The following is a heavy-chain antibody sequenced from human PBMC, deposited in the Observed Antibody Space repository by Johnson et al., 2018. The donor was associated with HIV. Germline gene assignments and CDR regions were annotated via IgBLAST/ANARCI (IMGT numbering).Heavy chain of an antibody. CDR1: GFTVSSNY. Sequence: VQLVESGGGVVRPGGSLRLSCAASGFTVSSNYMSWVRQAPGKGLEWVAIISYDGYNKFYVDSVKGRFTISRDNSKNTLYLQMNSLRAEDTAVYYCARDSYGGAFDIWGQGTMVTVSS. V-gene: IGHV3-30*14. CDR3: ARDSYGGAFDI. CDR2: ISYDGYNK. J-gene: IGHJ3*02. D-gene: IGHD3-16*01.